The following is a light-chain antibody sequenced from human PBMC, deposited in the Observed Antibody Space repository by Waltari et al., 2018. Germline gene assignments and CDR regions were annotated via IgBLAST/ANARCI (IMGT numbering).Light chain of an antibody. J-gene: IGLJ2*01. CDR3: CSYAGSYTLV. CDR2: DVS. V-gene: IGLV2-11*01. Sequence: QSALTQPRSGSGSPGQSVPISCTGTSSDDRGYNYVPWYQQHPGKAPKLMIYDVSTRPSGVPDRFSGSKSGNTASLTISGLQAEDEADYYCCSYAGSYTLVFCGGTKLTVL. CDR1: SSDDRGYNY.